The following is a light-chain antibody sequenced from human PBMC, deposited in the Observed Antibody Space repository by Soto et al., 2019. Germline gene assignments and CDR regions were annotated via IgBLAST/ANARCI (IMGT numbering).Light chain of an antibody. J-gene: IGLJ2*01. CDR3: SSYTSISTLV. CDR1: SSDVGGYKY. V-gene: IGLV2-14*03. CDR2: EVT. Sequence: QPVLTQPASVSGSPGQSITISCTGTSSDVGGYKYVSWYQQHPGKAPKLLIYEVTNRPSGVSTRFSGSKSGNTASLTISGLQAEDEADYFCSSYTSISTLVFGGGTKVTVL.